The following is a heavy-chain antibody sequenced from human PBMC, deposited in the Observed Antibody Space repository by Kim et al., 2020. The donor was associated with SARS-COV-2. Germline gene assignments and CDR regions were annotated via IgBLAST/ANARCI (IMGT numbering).Heavy chain of an antibody. D-gene: IGHD3-16*01. CDR2: ISYDGTDK. Sequence: GGSLRLSCAASGFTFKNYGLHWVRQAPGKGLELVAFISYDGTDKYYADSVKGRVTISRDNSKNTLYLEMNSLKPGDTAVYYCVKEGEFDYYYAMDVWGQGTAVTVSS. V-gene: IGHV3-30*18. CDR1: GFTFKNYG. J-gene: IGHJ6*02. CDR3: VKEGEFDYYYAMDV.